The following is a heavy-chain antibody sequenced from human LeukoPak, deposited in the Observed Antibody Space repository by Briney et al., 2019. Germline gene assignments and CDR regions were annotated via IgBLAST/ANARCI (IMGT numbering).Heavy chain of an antibody. D-gene: IGHD3-3*01. Sequence: SESLSLTCTVSGYSISSGYYWGWIRRPPGKGLEWIGSIYHSGSTYYNPSLKSRVTISVDTSKNQFSLKLSSVTAADTAVYYCARVAPQTYYDFWSGYPYLNWFDPWGQGTLVTVSS. CDR1: GYSISSGYY. V-gene: IGHV4-38-2*02. J-gene: IGHJ5*02. CDR3: ARVAPQTYYDFWSGYPYLNWFDP. CDR2: IYHSGST.